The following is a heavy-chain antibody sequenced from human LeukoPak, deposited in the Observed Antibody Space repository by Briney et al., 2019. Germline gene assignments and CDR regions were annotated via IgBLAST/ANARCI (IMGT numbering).Heavy chain of an antibody. J-gene: IGHJ6*03. D-gene: IGHD4-23*01. CDR3: AREGGNSANYYYYYYMDV. CDR2: ISSSSSYR. V-gene: IGHV3-21*01. Sequence: GGSLRLSCAASGFTLSSYSMNWVRQAPGKGLEWVSSISSSSSYRYYADSVKGRFTISRDNAKNSLYLQMNSLRAEDTAVYYCAREGGNSANYYYYYYMDVWGKGTTVTVSS. CDR1: GFTLSSYS.